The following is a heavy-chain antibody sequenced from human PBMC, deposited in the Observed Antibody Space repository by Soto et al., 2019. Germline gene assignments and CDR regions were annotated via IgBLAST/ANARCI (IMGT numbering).Heavy chain of an antibody. Sequence: EVQLLESGGDFVQPGGSLRLACEASGFTFSNYAMSWVRQAPGKGLEWVSSISGGSSKKNYADSVKGRFTISRDNSKNTLYLQMNSLRAEDTAVYYCAKVLWFGELYFDYWGQGTLVTVSS. CDR3: AKVLWFGELYFDY. D-gene: IGHD3-10*01. CDR2: ISGGSSKK. J-gene: IGHJ4*02. CDR1: GFTFSNYA. V-gene: IGHV3-23*01.